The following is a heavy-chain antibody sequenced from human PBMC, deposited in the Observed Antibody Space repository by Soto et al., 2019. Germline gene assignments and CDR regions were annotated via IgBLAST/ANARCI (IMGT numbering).Heavy chain of an antibody. J-gene: IGHJ6*02. CDR1: GGSISSSNW. CDR3: ARWGSIHYYGMDV. CDR2: IYHSGST. V-gene: IGHV4-4*02. D-gene: IGHD3-16*01. Sequence: QVQLQESGPGLVKPSGTLSLTCAVSGGSISSSNWWSWVRQPPGKGLEWIGEIYHSGSTNYNPSRKSRATISVDKSKNQFSLKLSSVTAADTAVYYCARWGSIHYYGMDVWGQGTTVTVSS.